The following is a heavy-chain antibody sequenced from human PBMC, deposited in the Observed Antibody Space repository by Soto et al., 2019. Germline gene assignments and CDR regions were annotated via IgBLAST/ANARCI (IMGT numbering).Heavy chain of an antibody. Sequence: EAQMLESGGDLVQPGGSLRLSCAASGFSFSKFAMNWVRLPPGKGLEWVSGISDSGHNVVYADSVRGRFTISRDNSKSILYLQMGRPTVDDSAGYYCANQGVDVWGQGTTVTVAS. CDR3: ANQGVDV. V-gene: IGHV3-23*01. CDR2: ISDSGHNV. CDR1: GFSFSKFA. J-gene: IGHJ6*02.